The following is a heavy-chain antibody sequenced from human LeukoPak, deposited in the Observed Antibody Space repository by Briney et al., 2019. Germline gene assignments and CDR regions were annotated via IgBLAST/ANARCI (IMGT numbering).Heavy chain of an antibody. Sequence: SETLSLTCTVSGGSISSYYWNWIRQSPGKGLEWIGYIYYSGSTSYSPSLKSRVTISVDTSRNQFSLKLSSVTAADTALYYCARGRTPAAADYWGQGTLVTVSS. CDR2: IYYSGST. CDR3: ARGRTPAAADY. J-gene: IGHJ4*02. CDR1: GGSISSYY. D-gene: IGHD6-25*01. V-gene: IGHV4-59*01.